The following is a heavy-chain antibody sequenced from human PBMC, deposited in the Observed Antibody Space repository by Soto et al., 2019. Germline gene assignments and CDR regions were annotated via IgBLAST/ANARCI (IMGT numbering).Heavy chain of an antibody. Sequence: SETLSLTCTVSGGSISSYCWSWIRQPPGKGLEWIGYIYYTGSTNYNPSLKSRVTISVDTSKNQFSLKLSSLTAADTAVYYCARESITLVRGSPYYYSVDVWGQGTKVTVSS. CDR1: GGSISSYC. J-gene: IGHJ6*02. V-gene: IGHV4-59*01. CDR3: ARESITLVRGSPYYYSVDV. CDR2: IYYTGST. D-gene: IGHD3-10*01.